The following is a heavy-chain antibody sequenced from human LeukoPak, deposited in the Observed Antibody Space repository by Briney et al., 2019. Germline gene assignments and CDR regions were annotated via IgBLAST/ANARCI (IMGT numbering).Heavy chain of an antibody. J-gene: IGHJ5*02. Sequence: GGSLRLSCAASGFTFSSYSMNWVRQAPGKGLEWVSSISSSSSYIYYADSVKGRFTISRDNAKSSLYLQMNSLRAEDTAVYYCARGETYGWFDPWGQGTLVTVSS. CDR3: ARGETYGWFDP. CDR1: GFTFSSYS. CDR2: ISSSSSYI. D-gene: IGHD4-17*01. V-gene: IGHV3-21*01.